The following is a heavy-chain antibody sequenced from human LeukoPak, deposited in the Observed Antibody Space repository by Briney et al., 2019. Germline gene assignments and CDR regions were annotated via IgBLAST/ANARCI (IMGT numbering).Heavy chain of an antibody. J-gene: IGHJ4*02. D-gene: IGHD3-10*01. CDR2: INAGNGKT. CDR3: AREDTMVRGVPLGYFDY. CDR1: GYTFTSYA. Sequence: ASVKVSCKASGYTFTSYAMHWVRQAPGQRLEWMGWINAGNGKTKYSQKFKGRVTSTRGPSASRAHMELSSLRSEETDVHYCAREDTMVRGVPLGYFDYWGQGTLVTVSS. V-gene: IGHV1-3*01.